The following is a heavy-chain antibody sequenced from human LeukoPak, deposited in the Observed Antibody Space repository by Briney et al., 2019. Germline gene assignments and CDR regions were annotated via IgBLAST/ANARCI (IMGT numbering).Heavy chain of an antibody. V-gene: IGHV3-23*01. Sequence: GGSLRLSCTASGFTFSNYAMSWVRQAPGKGLEWVSTIVGSGDGTYYADSVKGRFTISRDNSKNTLYLQMNSLRAEDTAVYYCAKEPIAYSSGWYFQDWGQGTQVTVSS. CDR1: GFTFSNYA. J-gene: IGHJ1*01. CDR2: IVGSGDGT. D-gene: IGHD6-25*01. CDR3: AKEPIAYSSGWYFQD.